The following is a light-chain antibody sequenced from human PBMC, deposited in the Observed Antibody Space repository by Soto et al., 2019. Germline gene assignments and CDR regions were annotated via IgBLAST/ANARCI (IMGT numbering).Light chain of an antibody. CDR3: QQYGSSPPYT. CDR1: QSVSSSY. CDR2: GAS. J-gene: IGKJ2*01. V-gene: IGKV3-20*01. Sequence: EIVLTQSPGTLSLSPGERATPSCRASQSVSSSYLAWYQQKPGQAPRLLIYGASSRATGIPDRFSGSGSGTDFTLIISRLEPEDFAVYYCQQYGSSPPYTFGQGTKLEIQ.